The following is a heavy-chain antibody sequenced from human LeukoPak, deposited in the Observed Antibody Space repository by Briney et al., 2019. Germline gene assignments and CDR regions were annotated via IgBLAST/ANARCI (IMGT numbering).Heavy chain of an antibody. Sequence: GGSLRLSCVVSGFTFSTYNMHWVRQAPGKGLEWVSGISGSGGSTYHADSVKGRFTISRDNSKNTLYLQINSLRAEDTAVYYCAKVVAAIHAEYFQHWGQGTLVTVSS. D-gene: IGHD2-21*02. J-gene: IGHJ1*01. CDR1: GFTFSTYN. CDR2: ISGSGGST. V-gene: IGHV3-23*01. CDR3: AKVVAAIHAEYFQH.